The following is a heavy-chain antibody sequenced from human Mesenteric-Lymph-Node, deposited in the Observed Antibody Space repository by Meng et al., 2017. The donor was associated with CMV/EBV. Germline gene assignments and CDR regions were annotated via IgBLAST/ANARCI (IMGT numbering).Heavy chain of an antibody. CDR3: ATYCSSTSCYISDAFDI. CDR1: GFTFSSYW. J-gene: IGHJ3*02. CDR2: IKYDGSEK. V-gene: IGHV3-7*01. D-gene: IGHD2-2*02. Sequence: GESLKISCAASGFTFSSYWMTWVRQAPGKGLEWVANIKYDGSEKHYVDSVKGRFTISRDNAENSLYLQMNSLRAEDTAVYYCATYCSSTSCYISDAFDIWGQGTMVTVSS.